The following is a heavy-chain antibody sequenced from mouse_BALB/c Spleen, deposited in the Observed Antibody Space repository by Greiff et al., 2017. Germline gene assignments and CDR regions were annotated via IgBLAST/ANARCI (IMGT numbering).Heavy chain of an antibody. CDR3: ARTDGYWYFDD. J-gene: IGHJ1*01. CDR1: GDSITSGY. V-gene: IGHV3-8*02. Sequence: VQLKQSGPSLVKPSQTLSLSCSVSGDSITSGYWNWIRKFPGHKLEYMGYISYSGSTYYNPSLKSRISTTRDTSKNQSYLQLNSVTTEDTATFYCARTDGYWYFDDWGAGTTVTVSS. CDR2: ISYSGST. D-gene: IGHD2-3*01.